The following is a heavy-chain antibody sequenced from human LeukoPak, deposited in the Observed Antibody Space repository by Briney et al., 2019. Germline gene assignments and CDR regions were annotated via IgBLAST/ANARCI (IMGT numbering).Heavy chain of an antibody. CDR1: GYTYTGYY. D-gene: IGHD3-22*01. J-gene: IGHJ4*02. CDR3: ARAHPWRDYYYDSSGYPLFDY. V-gene: IGHV1-2*02. Sequence: ASVKVSCKASGYTYTGYYMHWVRQAPGQGLEWMGWINPNSGGTNYAQKFQGRVTMTRDTSISTAYIELSRLRSDDTAVYYCARAHPWRDYYYDSSGYPLFDYWGQGTLVTVSS. CDR2: INPNSGGT.